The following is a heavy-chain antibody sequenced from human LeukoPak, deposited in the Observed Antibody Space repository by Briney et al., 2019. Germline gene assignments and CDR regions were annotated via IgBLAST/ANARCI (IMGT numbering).Heavy chain of an antibody. J-gene: IGHJ5*02. V-gene: IGHV4-39*01. D-gene: IGHD2-2*01. CDR3: ARHALIVVVPAAPFDP. Sequence: SXXLSLTCTVSGGSISSSSYYWGWIRQPPGKGLEWIGSIYYSGSTYYNPSLKSRVTISVDTSKNQFSLKLSSVTAADTAVYYCARHALIVVVPAAPFDPWGQGTLVTVSS. CDR1: GGSISSSSYY. CDR2: IYYSGST.